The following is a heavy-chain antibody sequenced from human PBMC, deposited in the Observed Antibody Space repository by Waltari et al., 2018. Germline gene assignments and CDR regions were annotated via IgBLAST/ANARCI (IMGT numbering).Heavy chain of an antibody. J-gene: IGHJ4*02. Sequence: QVQLVESGGGVVQPGRSLRLSCAASGFTFSSYAMHWVRQAPGKGLEWVAVISDDGSNKYYADSVKGRFTISRDNSKNTLYLQMNSLRAEDTAVYYCASGEQPRDYWGQGTLVTVSS. D-gene: IGHD6-13*01. CDR3: ASGEQPRDY. V-gene: IGHV3-30-3*01. CDR2: ISDDGSNK. CDR1: GFTFSSYA.